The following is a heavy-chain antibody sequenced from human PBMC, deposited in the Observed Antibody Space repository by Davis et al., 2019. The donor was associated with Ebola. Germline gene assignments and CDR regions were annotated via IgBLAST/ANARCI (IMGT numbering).Heavy chain of an antibody. J-gene: IGHJ4*02. V-gene: IGHV3-53*01. Sequence: PGGSLRLSCAASGFTVSSNYMSWVRQAPGKGLEWVSVIYSGGSTYYADSVKGRFTISRHNSKNTLYLQMNSLRAEDTAVYYCAKGPIVVVITTFPLDYWGQGTLVTVSS. CDR3: AKGPIVVVITTFPLDY. D-gene: IGHD3-22*01. CDR1: GFTVSSNY. CDR2: IYSGGST.